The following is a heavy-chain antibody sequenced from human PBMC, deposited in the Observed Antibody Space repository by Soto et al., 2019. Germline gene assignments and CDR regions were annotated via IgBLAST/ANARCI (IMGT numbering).Heavy chain of an antibody. CDR2: IYSGGSA. J-gene: IGHJ4*02. Sequence: EVQLVESGGGLVQPGGSLRLSCAASGFTVSSNYMSWVRQAPGKGLEWVSVIYSGGSAYYADSVKGRFTISRDNSKNTLYLKMNGLRAEDTAVYYCARHGYCYGGGYFDYWGQGTLVTVSS. V-gene: IGHV3-66*04. CDR3: ARHGYCYGGGYFDY. CDR1: GFTVSSNY. D-gene: IGHD5-18*01.